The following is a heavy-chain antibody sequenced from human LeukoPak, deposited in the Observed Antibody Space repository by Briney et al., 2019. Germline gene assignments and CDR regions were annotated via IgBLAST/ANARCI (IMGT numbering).Heavy chain of an antibody. V-gene: IGHV3-21*01. J-gene: IGHJ5*02. Sequence: SGGSLRLSCSAPGFPFSTYIMNWVRQAPGKGLEWVSSISGSSGFIYYADAVKGRFTISRNNAMNSLYLQMDSLRGDDTAVYYCARDYEGDLWGQGTLVTVSS. CDR1: GFPFSTYI. CDR3: ARDYEGDL. D-gene: IGHD3-22*01. CDR2: ISGSSGFI.